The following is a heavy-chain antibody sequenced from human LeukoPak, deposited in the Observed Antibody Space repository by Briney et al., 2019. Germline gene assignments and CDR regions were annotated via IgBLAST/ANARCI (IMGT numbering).Heavy chain of an antibody. CDR3: ARVGGIQQGDY. J-gene: IGHJ4*02. CDR1: GYTFTSYY. Sequence: ASVKVSCTASGYTFTSYYMHWVRQAPGQGLEWMGIINPSGGGTNYAQKFQGRVTMTRDTSISTAYMELSRLRSDDTAVYYCARVGGIQQGDYWGQGTLVTVSS. D-gene: IGHD5-18*01. V-gene: IGHV1-2*02. CDR2: INPSGGGT.